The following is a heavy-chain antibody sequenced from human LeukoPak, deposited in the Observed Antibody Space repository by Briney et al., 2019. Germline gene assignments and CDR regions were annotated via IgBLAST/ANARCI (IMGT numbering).Heavy chain of an antibody. D-gene: IGHD7-27*01. CDR1: GKSFTRSW. CDR3: ARLSDRNWGHPPDY. J-gene: IGHJ4*02. Sequence: GESLKISCRGFGKSFTRSWIGWVRKIPGKGLEWRGIIYPGDSDIRYSPSFQGQVTITADNSISTAYLQWSSLKASDTAMYYCARLSDRNWGHPPDYWGQGTLVTVSP. CDR2: IYPGDSDI. V-gene: IGHV5-51*01.